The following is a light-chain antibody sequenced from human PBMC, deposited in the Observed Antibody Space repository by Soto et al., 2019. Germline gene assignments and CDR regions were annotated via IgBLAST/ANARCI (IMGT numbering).Light chain of an antibody. CDR3: QSYDNSLRGVV. V-gene: IGLV1-40*01. CDR2: GNS. Sequence: QSVLTQPPSVSGAPGQRVTISCTGSSSNIGAGYDIHWYQQLPGTAPKLLIYGNSNRPSGVPDRFSGSKSGTSASLAITGLHAEDEADYYCQSYDNSLRGVVFGGGTKLTGL. J-gene: IGLJ2*01. CDR1: SSNIGAGYD.